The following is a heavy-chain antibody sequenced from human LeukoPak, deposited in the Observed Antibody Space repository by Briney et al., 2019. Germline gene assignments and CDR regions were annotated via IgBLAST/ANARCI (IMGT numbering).Heavy chain of an antibody. CDR2: IYYSGST. D-gene: IGHD3-16*02. V-gene: IGHV4-59*01. Sequence: SETLSLTCTDSGGSISSYYWSWIRQPPGKGLEWIGYIYYSGSTNYNPSLKSRVTISVDTSKNQFSLKLSSVTAADTAVYYCARASMITFGGVITYYFDYWGQGTLVTVSS. CDR3: ARASMITFGGVITYYFDY. J-gene: IGHJ4*02. CDR1: GGSISSYY.